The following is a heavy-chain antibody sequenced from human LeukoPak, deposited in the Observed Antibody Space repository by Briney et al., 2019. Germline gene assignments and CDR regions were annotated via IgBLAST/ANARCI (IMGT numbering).Heavy chain of an antibody. D-gene: IGHD6-6*01. J-gene: IGHJ4*02. CDR1: GGSISSYY. Sequence: SETLSLTCTVSGGSISSYYWSWIRQPPGKGLEWIGYIYYSGSTNYNPSLKSRVTISVDTSKNQFSLKLSSVTAADTAVYHCARRSSREYYFDYWGQGTLVTVSS. V-gene: IGHV4-59*01. CDR2: IYYSGST. CDR3: ARRSSREYYFDY.